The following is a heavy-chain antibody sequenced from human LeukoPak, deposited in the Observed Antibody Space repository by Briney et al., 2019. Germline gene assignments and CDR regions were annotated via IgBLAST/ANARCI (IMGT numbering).Heavy chain of an antibody. CDR1: GFTFSSYS. J-gene: IGHJ4*02. CDR3: ARGKVGELDY. V-gene: IGHV3-21*01. D-gene: IGHD3-10*01. CDR2: ISSSSSYI. Sequence: GGSLRLSCAASGFTFSSYSMNWVRQAPGKGLEWVSSISSSSSYIYYADSVKGRFTISRDNAKNSLYLQMNSLRAEDTAAYYCARGKVGELDYWGQGTLVTVSS.